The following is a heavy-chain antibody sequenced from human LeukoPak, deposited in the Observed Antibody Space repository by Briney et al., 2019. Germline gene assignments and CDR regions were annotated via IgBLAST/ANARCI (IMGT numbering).Heavy chain of an antibody. CDR3: ARDRTKDYDFWSGTWGYFDY. Sequence: ASVRVSCKASGYTFTSYGISWVRQAPGQGLEWMGWISAYNGKTNYAQKLQGRVTMTTDTSTSTAYMELRSLRSDDTAVYYCARDRTKDYDFWSGTWGYFDYWGQGTLVTVSS. J-gene: IGHJ4*02. CDR1: GYTFTSYG. V-gene: IGHV1-18*01. CDR2: ISAYNGKT. D-gene: IGHD3-3*01.